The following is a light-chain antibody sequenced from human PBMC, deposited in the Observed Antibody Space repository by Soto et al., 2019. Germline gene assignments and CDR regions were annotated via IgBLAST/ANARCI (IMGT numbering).Light chain of an antibody. V-gene: IGLV1-44*01. Sequence: QSVLTQPPSASGTPGQTVSISCSGSSSNVGTNAVNWYQQLPGTAPKLLISSNYQRPPGVPDRVSGSKSGTSASLTVAGLQAEDEADYYCSSYGGRDIFSVFGTGTKLTVL. J-gene: IGLJ1*01. CDR2: SNY. CDR3: SSYGGRDIFSV. CDR1: SSNVGTNA.